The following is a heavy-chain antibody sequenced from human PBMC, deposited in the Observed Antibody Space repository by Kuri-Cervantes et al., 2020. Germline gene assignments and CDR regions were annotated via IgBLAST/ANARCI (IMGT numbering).Heavy chain of an antibody. D-gene: IGHD1-26*01. CDR3: AREETYSGSYHFDY. V-gene: IGHV3-23*01. CDR2: INGNDDKT. J-gene: IGHJ4*02. Sequence: GESLKISCAASGFTFSTYAMSWVRQAPGKGLYWVAGINGNDDKTYYADSVKGRFAISRDNSKNTLYLQMNSLRAEDTAVYYCAREETYSGSYHFDYWGQGTLVTVSS. CDR1: GFTFSTYA.